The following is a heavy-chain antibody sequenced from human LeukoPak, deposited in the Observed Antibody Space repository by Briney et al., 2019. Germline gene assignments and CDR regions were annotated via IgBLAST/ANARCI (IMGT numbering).Heavy chain of an antibody. D-gene: IGHD3-22*01. CDR1: GFTFSSYA. V-gene: IGHV3-7*01. CDR3: ARVVYYYDSSGYSHLDY. J-gene: IGHJ4*02. CDR2: IKQDGSEK. Sequence: GRSLRLSCAASGFTFSSYAMHWVRQAPGKGLEWVANIKQDGSEKYYVDPVKGRFTISRDNAKNSLYLQMNSLRAEDTAVYYCARVVYYYDSSGYSHLDYWGQGTLVTVSS.